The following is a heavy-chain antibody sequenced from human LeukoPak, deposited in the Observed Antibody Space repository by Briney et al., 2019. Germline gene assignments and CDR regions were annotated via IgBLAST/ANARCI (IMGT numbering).Heavy chain of an antibody. CDR3: ASSLGDCSGGSCYQS. V-gene: IGHV1-69*02. D-gene: IGHD2-15*01. CDR1: EGTFSSYT. Sequence: ASVKVSCKASEGTFSSYTISWVRQAPGQGLEWMGRIIPILGIANYAQKFQGRVTITADKSTSTAYMELSSLRSEDTAVYYCASSLGDCSGGSCYQSWGQGTLVTVSS. CDR2: IIPILGIA. J-gene: IGHJ4*02.